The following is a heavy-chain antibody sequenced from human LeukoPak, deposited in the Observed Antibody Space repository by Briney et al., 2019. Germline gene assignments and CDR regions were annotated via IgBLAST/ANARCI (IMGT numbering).Heavy chain of an antibody. Sequence: PGGSLRLSCAASGFIFSNFGMSWVRQAPGKGLEWVSGISGSGDSTYYADSVKGRFTISRDNSKNTLYLQMNSLRAEDTAVYYCATSGRSFDILTGYLDYWGQGTLVTVSS. CDR2: ISGSGDST. CDR1: GFIFSNFG. V-gene: IGHV3-23*01. D-gene: IGHD3-9*01. CDR3: ATSGRSFDILTGYLDY. J-gene: IGHJ4*02.